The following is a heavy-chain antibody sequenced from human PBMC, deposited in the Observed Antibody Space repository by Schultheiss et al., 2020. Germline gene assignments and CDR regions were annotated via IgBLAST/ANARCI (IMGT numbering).Heavy chain of an antibody. CDR2: ISSSSSYI. J-gene: IGHJ6*03. D-gene: IGHD3-3*01. Sequence: GASLKISCAASGFTFSSYSMNWVRQAPGKGLEWVSSISSSSSYIYYADSVKGRFTISRDNSKNTLYLQMNSLRAEDTAVYYCARGDYDFWSGIGYGYYYMDVWGKGTTVTVSS. CDR3: ARGDYDFWSGIGYGYYYMDV. V-gene: IGHV3-21*01. CDR1: GFTFSSYS.